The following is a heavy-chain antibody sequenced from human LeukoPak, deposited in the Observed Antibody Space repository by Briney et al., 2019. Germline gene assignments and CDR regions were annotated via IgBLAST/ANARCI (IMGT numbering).Heavy chain of an antibody. CDR3: TRRRPPYSSGDWGYDAFDI. J-gene: IGHJ3*02. CDR1: GFTFSGSV. CDR2: IRSKANSYAT. Sequence: GGSLRLSCAASGFTFSGSVMHWARQASGKGLEWVGRIRSKANSYATAYGASVKGRFTISRDDSKNTAYLQMNSLKTEDTAVYYCTRRRPPYSSGDWGYDAFDIWGQGTMVTVSS. V-gene: IGHV3-73*01. D-gene: IGHD6-19*01.